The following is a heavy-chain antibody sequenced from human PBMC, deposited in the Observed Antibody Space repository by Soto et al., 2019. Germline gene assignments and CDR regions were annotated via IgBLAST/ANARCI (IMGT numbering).Heavy chain of an antibody. J-gene: IGHJ4*02. V-gene: IGHV4-30-4*01. CDR3: ARASSGWYFDH. D-gene: IGHD6-19*01. CDR2: IYYSGST. CDR1: GGCISSGGYY. Sequence: PSETLSLTCTVSGGCISSGGYYWSWIRQHPGKGLEWIGYIYYSGSTYYGPSLSSRVTLLVDTSKNQFSVRLSSVTASDSAVYYCARASSGWYFDHWGQGTLVTVSS.